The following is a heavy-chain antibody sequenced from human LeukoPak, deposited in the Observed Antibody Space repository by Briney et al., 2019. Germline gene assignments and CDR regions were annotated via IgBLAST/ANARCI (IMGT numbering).Heavy chain of an antibody. V-gene: IGHV3-30*02. D-gene: IGHD2-2*01. Sequence: PGGSLRLSCAASGFTFSSYGMHWVRQAPGRGLEWVAFIRYDGSNKYYADSVKGRFTISRDNSKNTLYLQMNSLRAEDTAVCYCAGRYCSSTSCPTRYFQHWGQGTLVTVSS. CDR1: GFTFSSYG. CDR3: AGRYCSSTSCPTRYFQH. J-gene: IGHJ1*01. CDR2: IRYDGSNK.